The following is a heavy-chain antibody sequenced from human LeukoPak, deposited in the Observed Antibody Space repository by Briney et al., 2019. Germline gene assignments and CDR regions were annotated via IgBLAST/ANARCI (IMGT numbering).Heavy chain of an antibody. Sequence: SSETLSLTCTVSGASISSYYWSWIRQPAGKALEWIGRIYVTGGTTYNPSLESRVTMSLDTSKNHFSLKLRSVTAADTAVYYCARVGAGSYNWFDPWGQGTLVTVSS. J-gene: IGHJ5*02. CDR3: ARVGAGSYNWFDP. CDR1: GASISSYY. V-gene: IGHV4-4*07. CDR2: IYVTGGT. D-gene: IGHD3-10*01.